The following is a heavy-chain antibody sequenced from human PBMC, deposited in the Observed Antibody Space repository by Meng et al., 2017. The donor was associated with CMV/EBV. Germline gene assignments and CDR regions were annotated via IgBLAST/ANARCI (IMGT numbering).Heavy chain of an antibody. Sequence: GSLRLSCTVSGGSISSSSYYWGWIRQPPGKGLEWIGSIYYSGSTYYNPSLKSRVTISVDTSRNQFSLKLSSVTAADTAVYYCARGNYDFWSGYYRYYYYYGMDVWGQGTTVTVSS. CDR3: ARGNYDFWSGYYRYYYYYGMDV. CDR2: IYYSGST. J-gene: IGHJ6*02. D-gene: IGHD3-3*01. CDR1: GGSISSSSYY. V-gene: IGHV4-39*01.